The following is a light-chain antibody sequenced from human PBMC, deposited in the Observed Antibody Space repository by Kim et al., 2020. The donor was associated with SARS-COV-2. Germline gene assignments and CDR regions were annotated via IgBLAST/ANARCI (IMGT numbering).Light chain of an antibody. CDR1: SSDVGSYDL. J-gene: IGLJ1*01. V-gene: IGLV2-23*02. Sequence: QSALTQPAYVSGSPGQSITISCTGTSSDVGSYDLVSWYQQHPGKAPKLMIYEVNKRPSGISNRFSGSKSGNTASLTISGLQAEDEADFYCCSYAGSMTYVFGTGTKVTVL. CDR2: EVN. CDR3: CSYAGSMTYV.